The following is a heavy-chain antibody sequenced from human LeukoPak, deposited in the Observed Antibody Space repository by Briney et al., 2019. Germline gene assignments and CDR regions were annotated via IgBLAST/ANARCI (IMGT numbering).Heavy chain of an antibody. CDR3: ARDCTSTCCSDY. J-gene: IGHJ4*02. D-gene: IGHD2-2*01. CDR1: GFTVSSNY. V-gene: IGHV3-66*01. Sequence: GGSLRLSCAASGFTVSSNYMSWVRQAPGKGLEWVSVIYSGGSTYYADSVKGRFTISRDNSKNTLYLQMNSLRAEDTAVYYCARDCTSTCCSDYWGQGTLVTVSS. CDR2: IYSGGST.